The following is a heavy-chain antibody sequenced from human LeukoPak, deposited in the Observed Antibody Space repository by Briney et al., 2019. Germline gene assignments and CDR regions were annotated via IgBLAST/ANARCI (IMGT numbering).Heavy chain of an antibody. CDR1: GFTFSSYS. CDR3: ARVRLHCSGGSCYDY. V-gene: IGHV3-48*04. CDR2: ISSSSSTI. D-gene: IGHD2-15*01. J-gene: IGHJ4*02. Sequence: GGSLRLSCAASGFTFSSYSMNWVRQAPGKGLEWVSYISSSSSTIYYADSVKGRFTISRDNAKNTLYLQMNSLRAEDTAVYYCARVRLHCSGGSCYDYWGQGTLVTVSS.